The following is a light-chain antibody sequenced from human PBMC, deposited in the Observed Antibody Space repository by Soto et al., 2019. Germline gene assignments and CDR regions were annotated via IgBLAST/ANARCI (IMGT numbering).Light chain of an antibody. J-gene: IGLJ2*01. CDR1: SSNIGRNY. CDR3: AAWDDSLSGLV. Sequence: QLVLTQPPSASGTPGQSVTISCSGSSSNIGRNYVYWYQQLPGTAPKLLIYRNNERPSGVPDRFSGSKSGTSASLAIRGLRSEDEADYYCAAWDDSLSGLVFGGGTKLTVL. CDR2: RNN. V-gene: IGLV1-47*01.